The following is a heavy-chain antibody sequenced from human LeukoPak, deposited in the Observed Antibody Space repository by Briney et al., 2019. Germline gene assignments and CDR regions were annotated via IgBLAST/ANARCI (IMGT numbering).Heavy chain of an antibody. CDR2: ISGSGGST. CDR1: GFTFSSYA. J-gene: IGHJ6*02. V-gene: IGHV3-23*01. D-gene: IGHD1-14*01. CDR3: ARDGPEVYGMDV. Sequence: GGSLRLSCAASGFTFSSYAMSWVRQAPGKGLEWVSAISGSGGSTYYADSVKGRFTISRDNAKNTLYLQMNSLRAEDTAVYYCARDGPEVYGMDVWGQGTTVTVSS.